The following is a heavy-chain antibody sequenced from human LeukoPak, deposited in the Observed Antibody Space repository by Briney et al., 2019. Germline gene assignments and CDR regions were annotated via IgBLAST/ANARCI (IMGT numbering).Heavy chain of an antibody. Sequence: PGGSLRLSCATSGFTFSVYAMSWVRQAPGKGLEWVSTISDTGGSTYYADSVKGRFTISRGNSKNTLYLLMNELSAEDTAVYYCAKDEEWIGFDYWGQGTLVTVSS. CDR1: GFTFSVYA. D-gene: IGHD3-3*01. CDR2: ISDTGGST. CDR3: AKDEEWIGFDY. J-gene: IGHJ4*02. V-gene: IGHV3-23*01.